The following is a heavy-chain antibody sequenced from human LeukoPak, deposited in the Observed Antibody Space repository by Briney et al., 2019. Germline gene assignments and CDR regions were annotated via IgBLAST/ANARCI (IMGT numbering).Heavy chain of an antibody. D-gene: IGHD6-19*01. V-gene: IGHV7-4-1*02. CDR3: ARVAEYSSGWYDPFDY. CDR2: INTNTGNP. CDR1: GGTFNSYA. Sequence: ASVNVSCKASGGTFNSYAISWVRQAPGQGLEWMGWINTNTGNPTYAQGFTGRCVFSLDTSVSTAYLQISSLKAEDTAVYSCARVAEYSSGWYDPFDYWGQGTLVTVSS. J-gene: IGHJ4*02.